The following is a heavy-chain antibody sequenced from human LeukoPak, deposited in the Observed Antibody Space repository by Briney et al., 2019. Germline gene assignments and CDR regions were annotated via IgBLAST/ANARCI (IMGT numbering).Heavy chain of an antibody. CDR1: GFTFSRYA. CDR2: ITDNGGER. D-gene: IGHD3-3*02. Sequence: PGGSLRLSCAVSGFTFSRYAMGWVRQAPGKGLEWVAGITDNGGERNYADSVKGRFTISRDSSKNTLHLQMYSLRAEDTAVYYCARGPFSDRDLQTNAFDIWGQGTMVTVSS. J-gene: IGHJ3*02. CDR3: ARGPFSDRDLQTNAFDI. V-gene: IGHV3-23*01.